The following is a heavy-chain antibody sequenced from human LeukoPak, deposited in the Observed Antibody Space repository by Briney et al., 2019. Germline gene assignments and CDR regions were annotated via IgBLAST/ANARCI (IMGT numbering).Heavy chain of an antibody. CDR1: GGSISSSSYY. Sequence: SETLSLTCTVSGGSISSSSYYWGWIRQPPGKGLEWIGSIYYSGSTYYNPSLKSRVTISVDTSKNQFSLKLSSVTAEDTAVYYCAKDPDCTSGVCYTFFDYWGQGTLVTVSS. V-gene: IGHV4-39*07. CDR2: IYYSGST. CDR3: AKDPDCTSGVCYTFFDY. D-gene: IGHD2-8*01. J-gene: IGHJ4*02.